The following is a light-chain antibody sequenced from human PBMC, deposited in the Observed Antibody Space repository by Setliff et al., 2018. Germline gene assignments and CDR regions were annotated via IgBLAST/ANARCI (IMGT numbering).Light chain of an antibody. CDR1: SSNIGTNT. CDR3: AAWDDSLNGHV. Sequence: QSVLTQPPSASGTPGQRVTISCSGSSSNIGTNTVNXYQQLPGTAPKLLIXXXNQRPSGVPDRFSGSESGTSASLAISGLQSEDEADYYCAAWDDSLNGHVFGTGTKGTVL. V-gene: IGLV1-44*01. J-gene: IGLJ1*01. CDR2: XXN.